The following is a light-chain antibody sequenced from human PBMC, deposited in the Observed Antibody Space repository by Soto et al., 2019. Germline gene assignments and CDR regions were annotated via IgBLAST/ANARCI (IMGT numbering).Light chain of an antibody. J-gene: IGKJ5*01. Sequence: EMVLTQSPDTLSLSPGERATLSCKASQSVSSSYLAWYQQRPGQAPRLLIHGASKRATGIPDRFSGSGSGTDFTLTISSLQSEDFAVYYCQQYNSWPPITFGQGTRLEI. CDR1: QSVSSSY. CDR3: QQYNSWPPIT. CDR2: GAS. V-gene: IGKV3-20*01.